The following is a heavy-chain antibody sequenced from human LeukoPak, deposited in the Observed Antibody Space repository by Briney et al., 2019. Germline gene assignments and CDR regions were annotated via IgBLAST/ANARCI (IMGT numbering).Heavy chain of an antibody. CDR2: IKQDGSEK. V-gene: IGHV3-7*04. D-gene: IGHD3-16*01. J-gene: IGHJ5*02. Sequence: PGGSLRLSCAASGFTFSSYWMTWVRQAPGKGLEWVANIKQDGSEKDYVDSVKGRFTISRDNAKNSLSLQMNSLRVEDTAVYYCARGPPYTSTRYNRFDPWGQGTLVTVSS. CDR1: GFTFSSYW. CDR3: ARGPPYTSTRYNRFDP.